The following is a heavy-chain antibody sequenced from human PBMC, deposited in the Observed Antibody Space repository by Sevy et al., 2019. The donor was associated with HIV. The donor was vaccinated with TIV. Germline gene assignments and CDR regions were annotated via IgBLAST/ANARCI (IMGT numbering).Heavy chain of an antibody. V-gene: IGHV3-23*01. CDR1: GFTFSSYA. CDR2: ISGGGGST. D-gene: IGHD3-22*01. Sequence: GGSLRLSCAASGFTFSSYAMSWVRQAPGKGLEWVSAISGGGGSTYYSDSVKGRFTVSRDNAKNTLYLQMNSLRAEDTAVYYCARSPLYYSDTPAFDIWGQGTMVTVSS. CDR3: ARSPLYYSDTPAFDI. J-gene: IGHJ3*02.